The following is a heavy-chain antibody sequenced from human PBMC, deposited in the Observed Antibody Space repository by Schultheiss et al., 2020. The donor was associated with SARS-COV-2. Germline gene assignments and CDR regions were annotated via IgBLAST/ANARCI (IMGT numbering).Heavy chain of an antibody. V-gene: IGHV1-2*04. J-gene: IGHJ6*02. D-gene: IGHD3-3*01. CDR3: AREHPFWSGYSDYYGMDV. Sequence: ASVKVSCKASGYTFTGYYMHWVRQAPGQGLEWMGWINPNSGGTNYAQKFQGWVTMTRDTSISTAYMELSRLRSDDTAVYYCAREHPFWSGYSDYYGMDVWGQGTTVTVS. CDR1: GYTFTGYY. CDR2: INPNSGGT.